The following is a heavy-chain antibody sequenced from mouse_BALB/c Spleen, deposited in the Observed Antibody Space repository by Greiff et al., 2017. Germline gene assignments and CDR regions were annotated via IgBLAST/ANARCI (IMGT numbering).Heavy chain of an antibody. Sequence: EVQLQESGPSLVKPSQTLSLTCSVTGDSITSGYWNWIRKFPGNKLEYMGYISYSGSTYYNPSLKSRISITRDTSKNQYYLQLNSVTTEDTATYYCARYRSVGRGEDWYFDVWGAGTTVTVSS. CDR2: ISYSGST. J-gene: IGHJ1*01. CDR3: ARYRSVGRGEDWYFDV. V-gene: IGHV3-8*02. CDR1: GDSITSGY.